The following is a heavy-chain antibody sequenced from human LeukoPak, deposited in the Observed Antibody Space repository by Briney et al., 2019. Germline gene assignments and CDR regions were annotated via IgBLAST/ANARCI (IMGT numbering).Heavy chain of an antibody. CDR2: IYYSGST. V-gene: IGHV4-59*01. CDR3: ARDRHGSGSAHTFDP. Sequence: SETLSLTCTVSGGSISSCYWSWIRQPPGKGLEWIAYIYYSGSTNYNPSLKSRVTISVDTSKNQFSLKPSSVTAADTAVYYCARDRHGSGSAHTFDPWGQGTLVTVSS. D-gene: IGHD3-10*01. J-gene: IGHJ5*02. CDR1: GGSISSCY.